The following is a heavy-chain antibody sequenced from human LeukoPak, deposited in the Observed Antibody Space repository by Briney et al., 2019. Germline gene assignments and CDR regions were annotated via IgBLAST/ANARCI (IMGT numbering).Heavy chain of an antibody. V-gene: IGHV4-34*01. D-gene: IGHD4-23*01. Sequence: SEALSLTCAVYGGSFSGYYWSWIRQPPGKGLEWIGEINHSGSTNYNPSLKSRVTISVDTSKNQFSLKLSSVTAADTAVYYRARSVASEHDDAFDIWGQGTMVTVSS. CDR2: INHSGST. J-gene: IGHJ3*02. CDR1: GGSFSGYY. CDR3: ARSVASEHDDAFDI.